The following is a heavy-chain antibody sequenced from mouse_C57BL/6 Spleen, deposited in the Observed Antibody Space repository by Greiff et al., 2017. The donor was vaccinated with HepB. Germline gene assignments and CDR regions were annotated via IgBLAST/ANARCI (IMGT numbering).Heavy chain of an antibody. V-gene: IGHV1-64*01. CDR3: ARGGYEKGFDY. CDR2: IHPNSGST. D-gene: IGHD2-2*01. J-gene: IGHJ2*01. Sequence: VQLQQPGAELVKPGASVKLSCKASGYTFTSYWMHWVKQRPGQGLEWIGMIHPNSGSTNYNEKFKSKATLTVDKSSSTAYMQLSSPTSEDSAVYYCARGGYEKGFDYWGQGTTLTVSS. CDR1: GYTFTSYW.